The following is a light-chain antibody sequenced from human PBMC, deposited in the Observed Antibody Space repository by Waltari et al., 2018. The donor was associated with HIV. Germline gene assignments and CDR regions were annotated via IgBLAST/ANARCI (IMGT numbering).Light chain of an antibody. CDR1: QSVSSN. CDR3: QQYNNWPPLFT. J-gene: IGKJ3*01. CDR2: GAS. Sequence: EIVMTQSPATLSVSPGERATLSCRASQSVSSNLAWYQQKPGQAPRLLIYGASTRATGIPARFSGSGYGTEFTLTISSLQSEDFAVYYCQQYNNWPPLFTFGPGTKADIK. V-gene: IGKV3-15*01.